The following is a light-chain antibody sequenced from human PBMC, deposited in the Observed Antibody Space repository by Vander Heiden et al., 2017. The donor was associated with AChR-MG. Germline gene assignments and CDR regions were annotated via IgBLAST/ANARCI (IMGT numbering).Light chain of an antibody. CDR1: EIVSSSF. CDR2: GAS. V-gene: IGKV3-20*01. Sequence: ELGLKQSPGSLSLSPGESATLSCRATEIVSSSFLGWYQQKPGQAPRLLIYGASSRATGIPDRFSGSGSGTDFTLTISRMEPEDLAVYYFRKEDRTPGTFGQGTKVEIK. J-gene: IGKJ1*01. CDR3: RKEDRTPGT.